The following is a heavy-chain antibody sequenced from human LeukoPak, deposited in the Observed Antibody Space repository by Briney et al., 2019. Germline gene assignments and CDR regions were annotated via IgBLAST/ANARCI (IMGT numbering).Heavy chain of an antibody. V-gene: IGHV1-69*05. D-gene: IGHD1-26*01. CDR3: AAEGVGATHKFDY. Sequence: GASVKVSCKASGGTFSSYAISWVRQAPGQGLEWMGGIIPIFGTANYAQKFQERVIITRDMSTSTAYMELSSLRSEDTAVYYCAAEGVGATHKFDYWGQGTLVTVSS. J-gene: IGHJ4*02. CDR2: IIPIFGTA. CDR1: GGTFSSYA.